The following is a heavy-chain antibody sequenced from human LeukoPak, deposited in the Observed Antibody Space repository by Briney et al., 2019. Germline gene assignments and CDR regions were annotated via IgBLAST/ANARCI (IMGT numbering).Heavy chain of an antibody. V-gene: IGHV4-59*08. CDR3: ARHVWLKRIRLPFDP. D-gene: IGHD5-18*01. Sequence: PSETLSLTCTVSGGSISSYYWSWIRQPPGKGLEWIGYIYYSGSTNYNPSLKSRVTISVDTSKNQFSLKLSSVTAADTAVYYCARHVWLKRIRLPFDPWGQGTLVTVSS. CDR1: GGSISSYY. CDR2: IYYSGST. J-gene: IGHJ5*02.